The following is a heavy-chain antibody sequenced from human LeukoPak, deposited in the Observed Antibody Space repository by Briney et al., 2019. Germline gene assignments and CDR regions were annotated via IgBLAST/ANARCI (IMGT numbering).Heavy chain of an antibody. V-gene: IGHV5-51*01. CDR2: IFPSDSDT. D-gene: IGHD3-22*01. CDR1: GYIFTSNW. Sequence: GESLKISCKASGYIFTSNWIGWVRQVPGKGLEWMGIIFPSDSDTRYRPSFQGQVTISADKSISTAYLQWSSLKASDTAMYYCARLSSSGLDYWGQGTLLTVSS. J-gene: IGHJ4*02. CDR3: ARLSSSGLDY.